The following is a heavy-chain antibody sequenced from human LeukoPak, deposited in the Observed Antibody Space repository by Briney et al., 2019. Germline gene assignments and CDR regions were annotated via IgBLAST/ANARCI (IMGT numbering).Heavy chain of an antibody. V-gene: IGHV3-30*04. D-gene: IGHD2-21*02. CDR3: ARDRGDWLPRDIDY. Sequence: GGSLRLSCAASGFTFSSYAMHWVRQAPGKGLEWVAVISYDGGNKYYADSVKGRFTISRDNAKNSLYLQMNSLRAEDTAVYYCARDRGDWLPRDIDYWGQGTLVTVSS. CDR1: GFTFSSYA. CDR2: ISYDGGNK. J-gene: IGHJ4*02.